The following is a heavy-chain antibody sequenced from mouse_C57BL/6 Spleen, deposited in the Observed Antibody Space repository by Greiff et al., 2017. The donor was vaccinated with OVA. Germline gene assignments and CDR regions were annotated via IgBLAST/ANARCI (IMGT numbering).Heavy chain of an antibody. CDR3: ARGDYYGPWYFDV. CDR1: GYSFTGYY. D-gene: IGHD1-2*01. J-gene: IGHJ1*03. Sequence: VQLQQSGPELVKPGASVKISCKASGYSFTGYYMNWVKQSPEKSLEWIGEINPSTGGTTYNQKFKAKATLTVDKSSSTAYMQLKSLTSEDSAVYYCARGDYYGPWYFDVWGTGTTVTVSS. CDR2: INPSTGGT. V-gene: IGHV1-42*01.